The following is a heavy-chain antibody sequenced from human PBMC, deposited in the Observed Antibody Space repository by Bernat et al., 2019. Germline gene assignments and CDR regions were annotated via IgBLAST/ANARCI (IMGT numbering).Heavy chain of an antibody. CDR1: GGSFSGYY. V-gene: IGHV4-34*01. CDR3: ARGGYDYIWGSYRYYYYYMDV. CDR2: INHSGST. Sequence: QVQLQQWGAGLLKPSETLSLTCAVYGGSFSGYYWSWIRQPPGKGLEWIGEINHSGSTNYNPSLKSRVTISVGTSKNQFSLKLSSVTAADTAVYYCARGGYDYIWGSYRYYYYYMDVWGKGTTVTVSS. D-gene: IGHD3-16*02. J-gene: IGHJ6*03.